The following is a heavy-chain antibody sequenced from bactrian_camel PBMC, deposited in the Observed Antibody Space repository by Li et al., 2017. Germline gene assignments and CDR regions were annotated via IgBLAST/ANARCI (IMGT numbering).Heavy chain of an antibody. J-gene: IGHJ4*01. CDR1: GYTYSSIC. D-gene: IGHD3*01. Sequence: HVQLVESGGGSVQPGGSLRLSCDASGYTYSSICMGWFRQAPGKEREAVANIYFAFRPDDQRIYYADSVKGRFTVSKDNDKNTLFLQMTDLTTDDSGMYTCALGLWCTAATAPWEYYYWGQGTQVTVS. CDR3: ALGLWCTAATAPWEYYY. V-gene: IGHV3S39*01. CDR2: IYFAFRPDDQRI.